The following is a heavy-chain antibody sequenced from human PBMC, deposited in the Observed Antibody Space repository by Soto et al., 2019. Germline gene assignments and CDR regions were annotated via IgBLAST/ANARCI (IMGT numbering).Heavy chain of an antibody. Sequence: QVQLQESGPGLVKPSETLSLTCTVSGGSISSYYWSWIRQPAGKGLEWIGRIYTSGSTNYNPSLKSRVTRSVDTSKNQFSLKLSSVTAADTDVYYCAAHEYSSSSYFDYWGQGTLVTVSS. D-gene: IGHD6-6*01. J-gene: IGHJ4*02. CDR3: AAHEYSSSSYFDY. CDR2: IYTSGST. V-gene: IGHV4-4*07. CDR1: GGSISSYY.